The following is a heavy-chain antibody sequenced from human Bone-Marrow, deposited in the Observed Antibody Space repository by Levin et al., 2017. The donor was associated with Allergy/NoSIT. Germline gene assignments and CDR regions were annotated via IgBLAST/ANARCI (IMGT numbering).Heavy chain of an antibody. J-gene: IGHJ4*02. D-gene: IGHD2-2*01. CDR2: INHSGST. V-gene: IGHV4-34*01. CDR3: AREGLLDDIVVVPAAIRGFDY. Sequence: SQTLSLTCAVYGGSFSGYYWSWIRQPPGKGLEWIGEINHSGSTNYNPSLKSRVTISVDTSKNQFSLKLSSVTAADTAVYYCAREGLLDDIVVVPAAIRGFDYWGQGTLVTVFS. CDR1: GGSFSGYY.